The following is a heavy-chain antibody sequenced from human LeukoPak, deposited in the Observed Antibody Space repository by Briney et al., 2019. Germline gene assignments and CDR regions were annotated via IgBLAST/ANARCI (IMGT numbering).Heavy chain of an antibody. CDR2: ISSSGSTI. D-gene: IGHD3-3*01. J-gene: IGHJ6*03. CDR1: GFTFSDYY. Sequence: GGSLRLSCAASGFTFSDYYMSWIRQAPGKGLEWVSYISSSGSTIYYADSVKGRFTISRDNAKNSLYLQMNRLRAEDTAVYYCARRGILEWLLSRENYYYYMDVWGKGTTVTVSS. CDR3: ARRGILEWLLSRENYYYYMDV. V-gene: IGHV3-11*04.